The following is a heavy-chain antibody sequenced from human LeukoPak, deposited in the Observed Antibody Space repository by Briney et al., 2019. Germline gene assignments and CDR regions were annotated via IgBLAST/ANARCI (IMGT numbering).Heavy chain of an antibody. CDR3: ARVGDMEAFDI. J-gene: IGHJ3*02. CDR2: MCYDGRNK. CDR1: GFTLSSFG. V-gene: IGHV3-33*01. Sequence: GGSLRLSCAASGFTLSSFGMVWVRQAPGQGLEWVTLMCYDGRNKYYADSVKGRFTISRDNSKNTVYLQMNSLRGEDTAVYYCARVGDMEAFDIWGQGTRVTVSS. D-gene: IGHD3-16*01.